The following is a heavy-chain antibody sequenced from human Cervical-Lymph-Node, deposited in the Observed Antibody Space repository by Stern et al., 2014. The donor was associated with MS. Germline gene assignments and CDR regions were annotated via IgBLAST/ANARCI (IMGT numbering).Heavy chain of an antibody. J-gene: IGHJ6*02. V-gene: IGHV1-69*12. CDR3: ATPSTVIVGGMDV. Sequence: VQLVQSGAEVKKPGSSVKVSCKTSGGTFNTQAINWVRQAPGQGLEWVGGIIPIFGTPNYAQKIQDRVTITADESTSTAYMDLSSLRSEDTAVYYCATPSTVIVGGMDVWGQGTTVTVSS. CDR1: GGTFNTQA. D-gene: IGHD4-17*01. CDR2: IIPIFGTP.